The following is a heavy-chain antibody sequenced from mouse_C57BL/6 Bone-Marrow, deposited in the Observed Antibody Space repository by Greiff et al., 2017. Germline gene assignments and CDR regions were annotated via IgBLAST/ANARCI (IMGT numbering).Heavy chain of an antibody. CDR1: GYTFTDYY. Sequence: EVKLQESGPVLVKPGASVKMSCKASGYTFTDYYMNWVKQSHGKSLEWIGVINPYNGGTSYNQKFKGKATLTVDKSSSTAYMELNSLTSEDSAVYYCANSSGYSWFAYWGQGTLVTVSA. CDR2: INPYNGGT. D-gene: IGHD3-2*02. V-gene: IGHV1-19*01. J-gene: IGHJ3*01. CDR3: ANSSGYSWFAY.